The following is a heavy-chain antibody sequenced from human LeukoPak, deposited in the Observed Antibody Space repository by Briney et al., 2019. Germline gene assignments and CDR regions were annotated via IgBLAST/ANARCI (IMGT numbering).Heavy chain of an antibody. CDR1: GFTVITND. V-gene: IGHV3-53*01. D-gene: IGHD1-1*01. Sequence: PGGSLRLSCAASGFTVITNDMTWVRQAPGKGLEWVSVLYSDGNTKYADSVQGRFTISRDNSKNPLYLEMNRLGPDDSAVYYCVRAVDPLAPNTLAYWGKGTLVTVSS. CDR3: VRAVDPLAPNTLAY. CDR2: LYSDGNT. J-gene: IGHJ4*02.